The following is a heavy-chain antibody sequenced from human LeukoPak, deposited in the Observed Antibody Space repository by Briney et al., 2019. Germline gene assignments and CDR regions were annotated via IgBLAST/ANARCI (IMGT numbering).Heavy chain of an antibody. CDR2: INPNSGGT. Sequence: ASVKVSCKASGYTFTGYYMHWVRQAPGQGLEWMGWINPNSGGTNYAQKFQGRVTTTRDRSISTAYMELSRLRSDDTAVYYCARGSSGSAPISADYWGRGTLVTVSS. D-gene: IGHD3-10*01. V-gene: IGHV1-2*02. CDR3: ARGSSGSAPISADY. J-gene: IGHJ4*02. CDR1: GYTFTGYY.